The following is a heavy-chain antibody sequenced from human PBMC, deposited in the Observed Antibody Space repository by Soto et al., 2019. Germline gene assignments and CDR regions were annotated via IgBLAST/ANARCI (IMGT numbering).Heavy chain of an antibody. D-gene: IGHD2-15*01. CDR3: ARAMVAATPSYYYYYGMDV. CDR1: GDSVSSNSAA. J-gene: IGHJ6*02. Sequence: PSQTLSLTCAISGDSVSSNSAAWNWIRQSPSRGLEWLGRTYYRSKWYNDYAVSVKSRITINPDTSKNQFSLQLNSVTPEDTAVYYCARAMVAATPSYYYYYGMDVWGQGTTVTVS. V-gene: IGHV6-1*01. CDR2: TYYRSKWYN.